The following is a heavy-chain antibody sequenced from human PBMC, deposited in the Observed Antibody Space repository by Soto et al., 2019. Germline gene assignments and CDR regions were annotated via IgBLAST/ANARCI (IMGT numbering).Heavy chain of an antibody. CDR2: IYYSGST. CDR1: GGSISSYY. CDR3: ARHVGTIFGVVTSSNWFDP. V-gene: IGHV4-59*08. J-gene: IGHJ5*02. Sequence: SETLSLTCTVSGGSISSYYWSWIRQPPGKGLEWIGYIYYSGSTNYNPSLKSRVTISVDTSKNQFSLKLSSVTAADTAVYYCARHVGTIFGVVTSSNWFDPWGQGTLVTVSS. D-gene: IGHD3-3*01.